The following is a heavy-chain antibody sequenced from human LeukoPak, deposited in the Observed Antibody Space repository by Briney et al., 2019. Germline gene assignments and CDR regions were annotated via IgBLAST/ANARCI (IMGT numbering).Heavy chain of an antibody. CDR1: GFTLSRYG. CDR3: VKGYCSSISCSLIDY. D-gene: IGHD2-2*01. J-gene: IGHJ4*02. Sequence: GGSLRLSCSASGFTLSRYGMHWVRHAPGKGLEYVSGISSNGGSTNYADSVKGRFTISRDNSKNTLHLQMSSLRAEDTAVYYCVKGYCSSISCSLIDYGGQGTLVTVSS. CDR2: ISSNGGST. V-gene: IGHV3-64D*06.